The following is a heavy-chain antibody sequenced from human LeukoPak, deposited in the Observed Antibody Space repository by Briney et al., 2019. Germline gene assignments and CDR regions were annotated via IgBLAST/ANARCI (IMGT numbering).Heavy chain of an antibody. D-gene: IGHD5-18*01. J-gene: IGHJ4*02. Sequence: GGSLRLSCTASGFTFSSSALSWVRQAPGKGLEWVSAISGSGGSTYYADSVKGRFTISRDNSKNTLYLQMNSLRAEDTAVYYCAKENPSYGLHSDYWGQGTLVTVSS. CDR3: AKENPSYGLHSDY. CDR2: ISGSGGST. CDR1: GFTFSSSA. V-gene: IGHV3-23*01.